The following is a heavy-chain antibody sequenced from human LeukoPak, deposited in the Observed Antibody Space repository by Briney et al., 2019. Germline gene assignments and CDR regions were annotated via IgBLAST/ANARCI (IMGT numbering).Heavy chain of an antibody. J-gene: IGHJ4*02. Sequence: GGSLRLSCAASGFTFSRYDMTWVRQAPGKGLEWVSSISDSGASTHYADSAKGRFTIPRENPMNTVYLKMNRMTARDTAVYYCGREYFLDYWGQGTLVTVSS. D-gene: IGHD2/OR15-2a*01. CDR3: GREYFLDY. CDR1: GFTFSRYD. V-gene: IGHV3-23*01. CDR2: ISDSGAST.